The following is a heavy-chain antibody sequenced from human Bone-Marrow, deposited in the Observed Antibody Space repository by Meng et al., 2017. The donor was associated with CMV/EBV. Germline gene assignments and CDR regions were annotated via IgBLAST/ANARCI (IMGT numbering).Heavy chain of an antibody. Sequence: ETLSLTCAASGFTFSSYAMHWVRQAPGKGLEWVSSITSSGSYIYYADSVKGRFTISRDSAKNSLYLQMNSLRAEDTAVYYCARDHCSSASCNKGYYGMDVWGQGTTVTVSS. CDR1: GFTFSSYA. CDR2: ITSSGSYI. J-gene: IGHJ6*02. D-gene: IGHD2-2*02. CDR3: ARDHCSSASCNKGYYGMDV. V-gene: IGHV3-21*01.